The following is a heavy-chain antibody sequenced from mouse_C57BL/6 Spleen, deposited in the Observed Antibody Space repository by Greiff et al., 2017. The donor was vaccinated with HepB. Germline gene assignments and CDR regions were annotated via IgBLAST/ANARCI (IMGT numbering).Heavy chain of an antibody. CDR3: AREWGNGFAY. CDR2: ISYDGSN. V-gene: IGHV3-6*01. CDR1: GYSITSGYY. J-gene: IGHJ3*01. Sequence: EVKLMESGPGLVKPSQSLSLTCSVTGYSITSGYYWNWIRQFPGNKLEWMGYISYDGSNNYNPSLKNRISITRDTSKNQFFLKLNSVTTEDTATYYCAREWGNGFAYWGQGTLVTVSA.